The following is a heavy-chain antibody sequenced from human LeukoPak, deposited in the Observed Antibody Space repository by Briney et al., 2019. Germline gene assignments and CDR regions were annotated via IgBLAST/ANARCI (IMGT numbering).Heavy chain of an antibody. CDR2: IYYSGST. CDR3: ARGVVVVPAAIRGRWFDP. V-gene: IGHV4-39*02. D-gene: IGHD2-2*02. CDR1: GGSISGSSYY. J-gene: IGHJ5*02. Sequence: SETLSLTCTVSGGSISGSSYYWGWIRQPPGKGLEWIGSIYYSGSTYYNPSLKSRVTISVDTSKNQFSLKLSSVTAADTAVYYCARGVVVVPAAIRGRWFDPWGQGTLVTVSS.